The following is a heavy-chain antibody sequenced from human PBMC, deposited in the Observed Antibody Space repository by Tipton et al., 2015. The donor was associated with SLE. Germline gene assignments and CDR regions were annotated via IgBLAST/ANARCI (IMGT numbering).Heavy chain of an antibody. J-gene: IGHJ4*02. CDR1: GFTFSSYS. D-gene: IGHD3-16*01. CDR2: ISSSSSYT. Sequence: SLRLSCAASGFTFSSYSMNWVRQAPGKGLEWVSSISSSSSYTYYADSVQGRFTISRDNAKNSLYLQMNSLRAEDTAVYYCAIWGGSFASWVQRTLVTVS. V-gene: IGHV3-21*01. CDR3: AIWGGSFAS.